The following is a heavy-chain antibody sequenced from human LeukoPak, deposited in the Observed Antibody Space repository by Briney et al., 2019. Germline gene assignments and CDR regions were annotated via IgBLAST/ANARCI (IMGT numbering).Heavy chain of an antibody. Sequence: GSLELSFLTSGFPFSSYLITLVRQAPGKGVGGVANIKQDGSKKSYVDSVKGRFTISRDNAKNSLYLQMNSPRAEDTAIYYCTRVGYIDEGIDYWAREPWSPSPQ. D-gene: IGHD5-24*01. CDR1: GFPFSSYL. V-gene: IGHV3-7*04. CDR3: TRVGYIDEGIDY. J-gene: IGHJ4*02. CDR2: IKQDGSKK.